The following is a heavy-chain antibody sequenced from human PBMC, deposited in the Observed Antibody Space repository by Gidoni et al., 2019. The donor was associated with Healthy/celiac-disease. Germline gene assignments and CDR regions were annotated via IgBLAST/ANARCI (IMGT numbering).Heavy chain of an antibody. Sequence: EVQLVESGGGLVKPGGSLRLSGAASGFTFSSYRMNWVRQAPGKGLEWVSSISSSSSYIYYADSVKGRFTISRDNAKNSLYLQMNSLRAEDTAVYYCARDRENSSSWTDNWFDPWGQGTLVTVSS. CDR2: ISSSSSYI. J-gene: IGHJ5*02. CDR3: ARDRENSSSWTDNWFDP. D-gene: IGHD6-13*01. CDR1: GFTFSSYR. V-gene: IGHV3-21*01.